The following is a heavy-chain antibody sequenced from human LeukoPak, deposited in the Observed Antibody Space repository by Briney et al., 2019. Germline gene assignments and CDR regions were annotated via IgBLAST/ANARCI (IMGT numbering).Heavy chain of an antibody. CDR3: ARLKIAVAAPSYLDY. CDR2: IYFSGST. CDR1: GGSISSSSYY. V-gene: IGHV4-39*01. Sequence: SEPLSLTCTVSGGSISSSSYYWAGIRQPPGKGREWIGIIYFSGSTYYNTSLKSRVTISVDTSKNQFSLKLSSVTAADTAVYYCARLKIAVAAPSYLDYWGQGTLVTVSS. D-gene: IGHD6-19*01. J-gene: IGHJ4*02.